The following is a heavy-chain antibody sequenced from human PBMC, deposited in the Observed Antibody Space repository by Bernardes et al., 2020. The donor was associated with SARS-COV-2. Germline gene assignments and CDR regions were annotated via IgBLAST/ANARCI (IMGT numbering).Heavy chain of an antibody. CDR3: ATGFCSGGSCLSGGYYPMDV. Sequence: ASVKVSCKLSGYSLTELSIHWVRQAPGEGLEWMGRLSPEYVKTIYAQKFQGRVTMTDDTSAETAYMELSSLKSEDTAVYYCATGFCSGGSCLSGGYYPMDVWGQGTTVTVSS. CDR1: GYSLTELS. CDR2: LSPEYVKT. J-gene: IGHJ6*02. D-gene: IGHD2-15*01. V-gene: IGHV1-24*01.